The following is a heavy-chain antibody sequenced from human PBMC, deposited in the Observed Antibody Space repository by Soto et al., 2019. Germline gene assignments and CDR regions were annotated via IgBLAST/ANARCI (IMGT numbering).Heavy chain of an antibody. CDR1: GFNFSKSG. CDR3: ARGRTAMDVFDS. Sequence: GGSLRLSCEASGFNFSKSGMYWVRQAPGKGLEWISYTSSTSHPKYYADAVKGRFTISRDNAKNSLYLQMDSLRDDDTALYYCARGRTAMDVFDSWGQGTQVTVSS. CDR2: TSSTSHPK. V-gene: IGHV3-48*02. D-gene: IGHD5-18*01. J-gene: IGHJ4*01.